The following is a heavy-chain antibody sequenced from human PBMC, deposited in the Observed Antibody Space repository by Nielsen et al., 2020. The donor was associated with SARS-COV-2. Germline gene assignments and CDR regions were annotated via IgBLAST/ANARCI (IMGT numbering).Heavy chain of an antibody. V-gene: IGHV3-74*01. Sequence: GESLKISCAASGFTFSSYWMHWVRQAPGKGLVWVSRINSDGSITSYAGSVKGRFTISRDNAKNTLYLQMNSLRAEDTAVYYCARAELPFDAFDIWGQGTMVTVSS. J-gene: IGHJ3*02. CDR3: ARAELPFDAFDI. D-gene: IGHD1-26*01. CDR1: GFTFSSYW. CDR2: INSDGSIT.